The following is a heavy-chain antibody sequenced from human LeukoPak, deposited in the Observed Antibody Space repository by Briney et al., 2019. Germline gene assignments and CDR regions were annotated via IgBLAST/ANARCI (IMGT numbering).Heavy chain of an antibody. D-gene: IGHD1-26*01. CDR2: IKPDGSEK. CDR1: GFTFSNYW. CDR3: AKDRSGSYSQGLDY. V-gene: IGHV3-7*01. J-gene: IGHJ4*02. Sequence: GGSLRLSCAASGFTFSNYWMSWVRQPPGKGLEWVAHIKPDGSEKNYVDSVKGRFTLFRDDAKNSVYLQMNSLRAEDTAVYYCAKDRSGSYSQGLDYWGQGTLVTVSS.